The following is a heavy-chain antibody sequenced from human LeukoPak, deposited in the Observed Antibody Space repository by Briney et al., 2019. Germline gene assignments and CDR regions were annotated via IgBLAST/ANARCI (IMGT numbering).Heavy chain of an antibody. CDR2: INPNSGGT. CDR3: AKASDWQLYLFDY. Sequence: GASVKVSCKASGYTFTGNYIHWVRQAPGQGLEWMGWINPNSGGTKYAQKFQGRVIMTRDTSISTAFLELSRLRSDDTAVYYCAKASDWQLYLFDYWGQGTLVTVSS. J-gene: IGHJ4*02. D-gene: IGHD3-9*01. V-gene: IGHV1-2*02. CDR1: GYTFTGNY.